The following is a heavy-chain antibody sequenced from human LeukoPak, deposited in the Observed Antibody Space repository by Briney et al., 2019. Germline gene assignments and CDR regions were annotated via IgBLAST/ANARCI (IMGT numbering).Heavy chain of an antibody. CDR1: GGSISSYY. J-gene: IGHJ4*02. V-gene: IGHV4-59*01. D-gene: IGHD3-22*01. Sequence: SETLSLTCTVSGGSISSYYWSWIRQPPGKGLEWIGYIYYSGSTNYNPSLKSRVTISVDTSKNQFSLKLSSVTAADTAVYYCARMYYYDSSGPYFDYWGQGTLVTVSS. CDR2: IYYSGST. CDR3: ARMYYYDSSGPYFDY.